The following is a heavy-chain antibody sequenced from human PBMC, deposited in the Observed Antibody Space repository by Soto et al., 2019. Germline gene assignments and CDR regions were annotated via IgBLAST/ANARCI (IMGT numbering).Heavy chain of an antibody. D-gene: IGHD2-15*01. Sequence: AQLLESGGGLIQPGGSLRLSCAASGFTFSYGIHWLRQAPGKGLEWVAYISYDSSNKFYGDSVKGRFTISRDNSKNTQFLQMNSLRAEDTAVYYCAKLVIGYCSGNTCDDYWGQGTLVAVSS. CDR1: GFTFSYG. V-gene: IGHV3-30*18. CDR2: ISYDSSNK. J-gene: IGHJ4*02. CDR3: AKLVIGYCSGNTCDDY.